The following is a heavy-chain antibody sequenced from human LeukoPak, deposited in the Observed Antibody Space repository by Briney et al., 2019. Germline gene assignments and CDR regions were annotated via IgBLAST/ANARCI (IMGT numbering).Heavy chain of an antibody. Sequence: GGSLRLSCASSGFTFPNYVLTWVRQAPGKGLEWVSSISDTYATTYYTDSVKGRCTISRDNSKNTVSLQLNNLRVEDTAVYYCTRDSYYEDSGYDDMKFFQIWGQGTLVAVSS. CDR3: TRDSYYEDSGYDDMKFFQI. CDR2: ISDTYATT. J-gene: IGHJ1*01. D-gene: IGHD3-22*01. V-gene: IGHV3-23*01. CDR1: GFTFPNYV.